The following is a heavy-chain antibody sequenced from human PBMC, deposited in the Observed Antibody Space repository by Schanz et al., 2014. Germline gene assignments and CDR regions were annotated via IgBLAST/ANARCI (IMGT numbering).Heavy chain of an antibody. V-gene: IGHV1-2*06. D-gene: IGHD6-13*01. J-gene: IGHJ6*02. CDR1: RHPFTAYY. Sequence: QVQLVQSGAEVKKPGASVKVSCKASRHPFTAYYMHWVRQAPGQGLEWMGRINPNSGGTNYAENFQGRVTMTRDTSTSTVYMELSRLTSDDTALYYCARDGHSSIWDSYYFYGLDVWGQGTTVTVSS. CDR3: ARDGHSSIWDSYYFYGLDV. CDR2: INPNSGGT.